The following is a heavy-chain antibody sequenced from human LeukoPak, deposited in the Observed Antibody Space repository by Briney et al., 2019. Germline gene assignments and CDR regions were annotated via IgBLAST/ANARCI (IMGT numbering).Heavy chain of an antibody. CDR1: GYTFTGYY. Sequence: ASVKVSCKASGYTFTGYYMHWVRQAPGQGLEWMGWINPNSGGTNYAQTFQGRATMTRDTSISTAYMELSRLRSDDTAVYYCARDAAEYQLPTDYWGQGTLVTVSS. CDR3: ARDAAEYQLPTDY. D-gene: IGHD2-2*01. J-gene: IGHJ4*02. V-gene: IGHV1-2*02. CDR2: INPNSGGT.